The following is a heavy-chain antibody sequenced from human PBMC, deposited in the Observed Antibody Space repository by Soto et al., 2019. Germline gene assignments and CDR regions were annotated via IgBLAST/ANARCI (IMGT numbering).Heavy chain of an antibody. CDR2: IYYSGST. CDR1: GGSISSSNYY. V-gene: IGHV4-39*01. D-gene: IGHD6-25*01. CDR3: ARHSGPYSSGWFDP. Sequence: SETLSLTCSVSGGSISSSNYYWGWIRQPLGKGLEWIGSIYYSGSTSYNPALKSRVTISVDTSKNQFSLKLSSVTAADTAVYCCARHSGPYSSGWFDPWRQGTLVTVSS. J-gene: IGHJ5*02.